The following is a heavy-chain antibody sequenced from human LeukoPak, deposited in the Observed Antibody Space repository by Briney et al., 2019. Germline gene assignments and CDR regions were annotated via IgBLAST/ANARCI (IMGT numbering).Heavy chain of an antibody. CDR1: GDSISSRDYY. CDR2: STHSGST. J-gene: IGHJ4*02. V-gene: IGHV4-39*07. CDR3: ARGRTGAAALDF. D-gene: IGHD2-2*01. Sequence: SETLSLTCTVSGDSISSRDYYWSWIRQPPGKGLEWIGESTHSGSTNYNPSLKSRVTISVDTSKNQFSLKLTSVTAADTAVYHCARGRTGAAALDFWGPGTLVTVSS.